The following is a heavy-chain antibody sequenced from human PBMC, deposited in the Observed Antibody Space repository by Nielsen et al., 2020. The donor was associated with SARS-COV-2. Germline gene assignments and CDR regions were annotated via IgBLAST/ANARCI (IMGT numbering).Heavy chain of an antibody. V-gene: IGHV3-15*01. D-gene: IGHD3-9*01. CDR2: IKSKTDGGTT. CDR3: TTLDYDILTGWVV. J-gene: IGHJ4*02. CDR1: GFTFSNAW. Sequence: GGSLRLSCAASGFTFSNAWMSWVRQAPGKGLEWVGRIKSKTDGGTTDYAAPVKGRFTISRDDSKNTLYLQMNSLKTEDTAVYYCTTLDYDILTGWVVWGQGTLVTVSS.